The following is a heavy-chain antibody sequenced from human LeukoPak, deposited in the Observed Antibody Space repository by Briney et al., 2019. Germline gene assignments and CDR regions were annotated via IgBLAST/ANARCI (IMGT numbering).Heavy chain of an antibody. D-gene: IGHD1-7*01. CDR2: ISGSGGST. CDR3: VKRTVNYPFDF. V-gene: IGHV3-23*01. CDR1: GFTLSSFA. Sequence: PGGSLRLSCAASGFTLSSFAMNWVRQAPGRGLEWVSAISGSGGSTFYADSVKGRFTISRDNSENTLCLQMNSLRAEDTAVYYCVKRTVNYPFDFWGQGTLLTVSS. J-gene: IGHJ4*02.